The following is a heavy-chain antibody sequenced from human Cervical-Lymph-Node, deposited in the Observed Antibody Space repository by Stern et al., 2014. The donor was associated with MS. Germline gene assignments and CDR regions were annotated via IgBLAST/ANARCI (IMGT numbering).Heavy chain of an antibody. D-gene: IGHD3-9*01. V-gene: IGHV1-8*01. CDR3: ATLAYDILTGYYRALPYNGMDV. Sequence: QVQLVQSGAEVKKPGASVKVSCKASGYTFTSYEINWVRQAPGQGLEWMGWMSPEGGNTGYAQQFQGRVTMTRSNSISTPYLQLTSLRSEDTAVYYCATLAYDILTGYYRALPYNGMDVWGQGTTVTVSS. CDR1: GYTFTSYE. CDR2: MSPEGGNT. J-gene: IGHJ6*02.